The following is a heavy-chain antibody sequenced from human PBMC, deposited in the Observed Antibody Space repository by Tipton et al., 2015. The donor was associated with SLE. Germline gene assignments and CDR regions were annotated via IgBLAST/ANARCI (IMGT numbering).Heavy chain of an antibody. Sequence: TLSLTCAVYGGSFSGYYWSWIRQPPGKGLEWIGEINHSGSTNYNPSLKSRFTISVDTAKNQFSLKLSSVTAADTAVYYCARGRKNMPPKRDAFDIWGQGTMVTVSS. D-gene: IGHD2-2*01. V-gene: IGHV4-34*01. J-gene: IGHJ3*02. CDR1: GGSFSGYY. CDR2: INHSGST. CDR3: ARGRKNMPPKRDAFDI.